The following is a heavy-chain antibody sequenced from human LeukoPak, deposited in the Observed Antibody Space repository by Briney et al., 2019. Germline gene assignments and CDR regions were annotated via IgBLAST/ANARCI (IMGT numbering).Heavy chain of an antibody. J-gene: IGHJ6*04. CDR2: ISSSGSTI. D-gene: IGHD3-10*02. CDR1: GSTFSSYG. CDR3: AELGITMIGGV. Sequence: PGGSLRLSCAASGSTFSSYGMNWVRQAPGKGLEWVSYISSSGSTIYYADSVKGRFTISRDNAKNSLYLQMNSLRAEDTAVYYCAELGITMIGGVWGKGTTVTISS. V-gene: IGHV3-48*03.